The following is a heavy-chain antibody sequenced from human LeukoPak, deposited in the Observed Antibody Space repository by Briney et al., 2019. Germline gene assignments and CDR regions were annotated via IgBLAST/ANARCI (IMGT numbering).Heavy chain of an antibody. Sequence: GGSLRLSCAASGFTFSSYEMNWVRQAPGKGLEWVSYISSSGSTIYYADSVKGRFTISRDNAKNSLYLQVNSLRAEDTAVYYCARDGERDYGDSNGAFDIWGQGTMVTVSS. D-gene: IGHD4-17*01. CDR2: ISSSGSTI. CDR1: GFTFSSYE. J-gene: IGHJ3*02. CDR3: ARDGERDYGDSNGAFDI. V-gene: IGHV3-48*03.